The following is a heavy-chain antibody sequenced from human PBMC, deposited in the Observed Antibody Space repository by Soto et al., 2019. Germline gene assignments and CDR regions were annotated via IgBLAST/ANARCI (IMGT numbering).Heavy chain of an antibody. V-gene: IGHV1-69*12. Sequence: QVQLVQSGAEVKKPGSSVKVSCKASGGTFSSYAISWVRQAPGQGLEWMGGIIPIFGTANYAQKLQGRVTITADESTSTAYMELSSWGSEDTAVYYCARDLGRAYCGGDCYFGWFDPWGQGTLVTVSS. CDR3: ARDLGRAYCGGDCYFGWFDP. CDR2: IIPIFGTA. D-gene: IGHD2-21*02. J-gene: IGHJ5*02. CDR1: GGTFSSYA.